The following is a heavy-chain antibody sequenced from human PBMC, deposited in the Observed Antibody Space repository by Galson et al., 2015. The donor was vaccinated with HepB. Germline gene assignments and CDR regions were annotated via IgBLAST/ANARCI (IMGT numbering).Heavy chain of an antibody. CDR1: GFTVSSNF. J-gene: IGHJ6*02. D-gene: IGHD4/OR15-4a*01. V-gene: IGHV3-66*02. CDR3: ARDQGDDYVNYYYYHGMDV. Sequence: SLRLSCAASGFTVSSNFMSWVRQAPGKGLEWVSVIYKDGTTHYADSVKGRFTISRDNSKNTVFLQMNSLRTDDTAVYFCARDQGDDYVNYYYYHGMDVWGQGTTVTVSS. CDR2: IYKDGTT.